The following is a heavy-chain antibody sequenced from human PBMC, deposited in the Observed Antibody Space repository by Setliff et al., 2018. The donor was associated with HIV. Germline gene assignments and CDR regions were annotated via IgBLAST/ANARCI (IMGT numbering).Heavy chain of an antibody. J-gene: IGHJ3*02. V-gene: IGHV3-7*03. CDR1: GFTFSDYW. CDR2: INQDGSAK. Sequence: GSLRLSCAVSGFTFSDYWMTWFRQAPGKGLEWVANINQDGSAKYYVDSVKGRFTISRDNAQNSLYLQMNSLRAEDTAVYYCAREVVVVVATTDAFDIWGQGTMVTVSS. D-gene: IGHD2-15*01. CDR3: AREVVVVVATTDAFDI.